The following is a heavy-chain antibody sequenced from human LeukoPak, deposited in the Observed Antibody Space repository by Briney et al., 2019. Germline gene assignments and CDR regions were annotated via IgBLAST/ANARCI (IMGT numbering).Heavy chain of an antibody. CDR1: GFTFSSYA. J-gene: IGHJ3*02. CDR2: ISGSGGST. Sequence: PGGSLRLSCAASGFTFSSYAMSWVRQAPGKGLEWVSAISGSGGSTYYADSVKGRFTISRDNSKDTLYLQMSSLRAEDTAVYYCAKVELFSYAFDIWGQGTMVTVSS. V-gene: IGHV3-23*01. CDR3: AKVELFSYAFDI. D-gene: IGHD1-26*01.